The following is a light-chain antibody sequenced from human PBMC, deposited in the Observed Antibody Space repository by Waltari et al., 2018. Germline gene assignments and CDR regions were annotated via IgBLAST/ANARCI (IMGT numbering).Light chain of an antibody. CDR1: QTIRTTY. J-gene: IGKJ4*01. Sequence: EIVLTQSPGTLSLSPGEGATLSFRTSQTIRTTYLAWYQQKPGQAPTLLIYDPFSRATGLPDRFPGSGSGTAFSLTLSSLEAEDFATYYCQQYDISPLTFGGGTKVEIK. CDR3: QQYDISPLT. V-gene: IGKV3-20*01. CDR2: DPF.